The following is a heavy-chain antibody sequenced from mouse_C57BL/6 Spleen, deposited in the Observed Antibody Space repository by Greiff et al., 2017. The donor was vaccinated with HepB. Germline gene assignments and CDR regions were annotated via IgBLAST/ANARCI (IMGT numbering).Heavy chain of an antibody. CDR1: GYTFTSYW. CDR3: ARVGLLRWYFDV. Sequence: QVQLKQSGTELVKPGASVKLSCKASGYTFTSYWMHWVKQRPGQGLEWIGNINPSNGGTNYNEKFKSKATLTVDKSSSTAYMQLSSLTSEDSAVYYCARVGLLRWYFDVWGTGTTVTVSS. J-gene: IGHJ1*03. V-gene: IGHV1-53*01. D-gene: IGHD1-1*01. CDR2: INPSNGGT.